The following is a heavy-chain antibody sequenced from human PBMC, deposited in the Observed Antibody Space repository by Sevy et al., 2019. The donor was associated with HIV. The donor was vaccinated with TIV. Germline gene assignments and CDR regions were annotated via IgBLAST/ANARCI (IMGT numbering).Heavy chain of an antibody. D-gene: IGHD3-16*01. CDR1: GFIFSNSW. CDR2: IKPDGSDK. CDR3: GEGGGGH. Sequence: GGSLRLSCAASGFIFSNSWMGWVRQAPGRGLECVAAIKPDGSDKYYVDSVKGRFIVSRANAKNSLFLQMNSLRDEDTGVYYGGEGGGGHWGQGALVTVSS. V-gene: IGHV3-7*01. J-gene: IGHJ4*02.